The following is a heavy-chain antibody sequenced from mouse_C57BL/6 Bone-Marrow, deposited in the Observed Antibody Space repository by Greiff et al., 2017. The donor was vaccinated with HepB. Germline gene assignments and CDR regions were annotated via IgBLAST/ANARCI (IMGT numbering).Heavy chain of an antibody. CDR1: EYEFPSHD. J-gene: IGHJ1*03. CDR3: ARGPTDYWYFDV. V-gene: IGHV5-2*01. D-gene: IGHD2-10*01. CDR2: INSDGGST. Sequence: EVQGVESGGGLVQPGESLKLSCESNEYEFPSHDMSWVRQTPEKRLELVAAINSDGGSTYYPENMERRFIISRDNTKKSLYLQMSSLRTEDTALYYCARGPTDYWYFDVWGTGTTVTVSS.